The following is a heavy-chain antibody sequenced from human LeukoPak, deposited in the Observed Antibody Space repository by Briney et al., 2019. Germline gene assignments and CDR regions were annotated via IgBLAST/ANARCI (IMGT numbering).Heavy chain of an antibody. CDR2: IYPGDSDP. D-gene: IGHD6-13*01. V-gene: IGHV5-51*01. CDR3: AVSSSWYWGRFGDAFDI. Sequence: GESLKISCKGSGYTFNNYWIGWVRQMPGKGLEWMGIIYPGDSDPRYSPSFQGQVTISADKSISTAYLQWSSLKASDTAMYYCAVSSSWYWGRFGDAFDIWGQGTMVTVSS. J-gene: IGHJ3*02. CDR1: GYTFNNYW.